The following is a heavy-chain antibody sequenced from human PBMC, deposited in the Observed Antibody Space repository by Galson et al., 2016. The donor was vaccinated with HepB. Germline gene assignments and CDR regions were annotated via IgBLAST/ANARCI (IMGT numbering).Heavy chain of an antibody. D-gene: IGHD6-19*01. CDR1: GASINSRCYY. J-gene: IGHJ5*02. Sequence: SETLSLTCTVSGASINSRCYYWGWIRQSPGMALEWIGDIYYSGSTYYNPSLKSRVTMYVDTSRNQFSLQLSFVTASDTAVYYCARREAGQQEFDPWGQGTLVTVSS. CDR2: IYYSGST. CDR3: ARREAGQQEFDP. V-gene: IGHV4-39*01.